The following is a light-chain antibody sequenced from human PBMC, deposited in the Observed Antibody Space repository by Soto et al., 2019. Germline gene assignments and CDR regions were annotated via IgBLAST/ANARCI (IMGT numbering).Light chain of an antibody. Sequence: DIQLTQSPSTLSASVGDRVTITCRASKTISSWLAWYQQKPGKAPNLLIYETSNLESGVPSRFSGSRSRKEFTLTISSLQPDDFATYYCQYYNDYCWTFGQGTKVQIK. J-gene: IGKJ1*01. CDR3: QYYNDYCWT. V-gene: IGKV1-5*03. CDR2: ETS. CDR1: KTISSW.